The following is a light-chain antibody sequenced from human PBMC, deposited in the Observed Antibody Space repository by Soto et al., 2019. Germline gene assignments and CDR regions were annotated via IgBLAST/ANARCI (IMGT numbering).Light chain of an antibody. CDR3: QPLNSYQWT. CDR1: QGISSY. V-gene: IGKV1-9*01. J-gene: IGKJ1*01. Sequence: DIQLTQSPSFLSASVGDRVTITCRARQGISSYLAWYQQKPGKVPKLLIYAASTLQSGVPSRFSGSGSVTEFSLTVRSLQPEDCATYYGQPLNSYQWTFGQWTKVESK. CDR2: AAS.